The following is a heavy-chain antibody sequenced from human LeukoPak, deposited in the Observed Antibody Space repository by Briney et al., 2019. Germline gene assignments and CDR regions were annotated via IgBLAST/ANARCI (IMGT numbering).Heavy chain of an antibody. CDR1: GFTFSSYW. V-gene: IGHV3-74*01. Sequence: GGSLRLSCAASGFTFSSYWMLWVRQTPGQGLVWVSCISPDGSSTSYADSVKGRFTISRDNSKNTLYLLMNSLRAEDTAMYHCARQTGESTNFDNWGQGTLVTVSS. D-gene: IGHD2-2*01. J-gene: IGHJ4*02. CDR3: ARQTGESTNFDN. CDR2: ISPDGSST.